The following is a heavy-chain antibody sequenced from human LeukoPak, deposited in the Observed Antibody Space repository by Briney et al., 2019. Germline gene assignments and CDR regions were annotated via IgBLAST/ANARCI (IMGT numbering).Heavy chain of an antibody. V-gene: IGHV3-21*01. Sequence: PGGSLRLSCAASGFTFSSYAMNWVRQAPGKGLEWVSSITSSSSYIFYADSLKGRFTISRDNAKNSLFLQMNSLRAEDSAVYYCARVGDYYDSPGYYYFDYWGQGTLVSVSS. J-gene: IGHJ4*02. CDR1: GFTFSSYA. CDR3: ARVGDYYDSPGYYYFDY. CDR2: ITSSSSYI. D-gene: IGHD3-22*01.